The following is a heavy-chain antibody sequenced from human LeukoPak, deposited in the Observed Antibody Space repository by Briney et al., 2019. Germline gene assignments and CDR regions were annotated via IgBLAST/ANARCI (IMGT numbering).Heavy chain of an antibody. J-gene: IGHJ4*02. CDR2: IGSTET. Sequence: GGSLRLSCEASGFPFNTYAMAWVRQVPWKGPEWVASIGSTETLYAGSVGGRFTISRDDSKNTIYLQMDSLRVEDTAIYYCVRDYMSGNGVYDCFEFWGQGTQVTVSS. CDR3: VRDYMSGNGVYDCFEF. V-gene: IGHV3-23*01. D-gene: IGHD3-10*01. CDR1: GFPFNTYA.